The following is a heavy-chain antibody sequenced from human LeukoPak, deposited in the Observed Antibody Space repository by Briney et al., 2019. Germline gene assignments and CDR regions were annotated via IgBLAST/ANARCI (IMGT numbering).Heavy chain of an antibody. J-gene: IGHJ4*02. CDR1: GFTVSSTY. V-gene: IGHV3-53*01. Sequence: PGGSLRLSCAASGFTVSSTYMSWVRQAPGKGLEWVSVIYSGGSTYYADSVKGRFTISRDNSKITLYLQMNSLRAEDTAVYYCARDRLYSSSSEDYWGQGTLVTVSS. CDR2: IYSGGST. CDR3: ARDRLYSSSSEDY. D-gene: IGHD6-6*01.